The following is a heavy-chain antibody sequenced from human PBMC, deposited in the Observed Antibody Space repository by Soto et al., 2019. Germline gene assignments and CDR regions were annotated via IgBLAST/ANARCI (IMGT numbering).Heavy chain of an antibody. D-gene: IGHD2-2*02. V-gene: IGHV3-23*01. CDR3: VREGRSSTSCNTGCAFDI. Sequence: GGSLRLSCAASGFTFSSYDMNWVRQAPGKGLEWVSGVSASGSITSYADSAKGRFTISRDNAENSVFLQMISLRAEDTAVYYCVREGRSSTSCNTGCAFDIWGQGTMVTVSS. CDR1: GFTFSSYD. J-gene: IGHJ3*02. CDR2: VSASGSIT.